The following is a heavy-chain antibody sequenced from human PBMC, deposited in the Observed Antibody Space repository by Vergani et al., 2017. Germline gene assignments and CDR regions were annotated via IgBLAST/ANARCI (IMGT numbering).Heavy chain of an antibody. Sequence: QVQLVQSGAEVKKPGSSVKVSCKASGGTFSSYAISWVRKAPGQGLEWMGGIIPTFGTANYAQKFQCRVTLTADKSTSTAYMELSSLRSEDTAVYYCARLHGNYYDSSGYYAPGPASPEKESDGMDVWGQGTTVTVSS. D-gene: IGHD3-22*01. CDR3: ARLHGNYYDSSGYYAPGPASPEKESDGMDV. J-gene: IGHJ6*02. V-gene: IGHV1-69*06. CDR1: GGTFSSYA. CDR2: IIPTFGTA.